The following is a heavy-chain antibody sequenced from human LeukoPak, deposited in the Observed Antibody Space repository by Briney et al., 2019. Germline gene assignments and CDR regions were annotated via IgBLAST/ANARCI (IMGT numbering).Heavy chain of an antibody. CDR3: ARDTHYYGSGSPAFDI. CDR2: IREDGSEK. D-gene: IGHD3-10*01. J-gene: IGHJ3*02. CDR1: GFTFSNYG. Sequence: GGSLRLSCADSGFTFSNYGMSWVRQAPGKGLKWVAHIREDGSEKYYLDSVKGRFTISRDNAKNSLHLQMNGLRAEDTAVYYCARDTHYYGSGSPAFDIWGQGTMVTVSS. V-gene: IGHV3-7*01.